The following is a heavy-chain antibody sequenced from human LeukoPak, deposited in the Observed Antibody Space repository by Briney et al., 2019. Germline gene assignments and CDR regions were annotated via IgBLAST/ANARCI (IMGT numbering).Heavy chain of an antibody. CDR1: GFTFSSYG. Sequence: GRSLRLSCAASGFTFSSYGMHWVRQAPGKGLEWVAVISYDGSNKYYADSVKGRFTISRDNSKNTLYLQMNSLRAEDTAVYYCARHYYYDSSGPALDYWGQGTLVTVSS. CDR2: ISYDGSNK. J-gene: IGHJ4*02. D-gene: IGHD3-22*01. CDR3: ARHYYYDSSGPALDY. V-gene: IGHV3-30*03.